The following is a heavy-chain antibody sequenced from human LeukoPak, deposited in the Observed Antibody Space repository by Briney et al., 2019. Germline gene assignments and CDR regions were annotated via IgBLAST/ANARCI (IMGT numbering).Heavy chain of an antibody. CDR3: ARKANGLVYSSSSYYYYMDV. CDR1: GYSISSGYY. Sequence: PSETLSLTCAVSGYSISSGYYWGWIRQPPGKGLEWIGSIYHSGSTYYNPSLKGRVTISVDTSKNQFSLKLSSVTAADTAVYYCARKANGLVYSSSSYYYYMDVWGKGTTVTVSS. V-gene: IGHV4-38-2*01. J-gene: IGHJ6*03. D-gene: IGHD6-6*01. CDR2: IYHSGST.